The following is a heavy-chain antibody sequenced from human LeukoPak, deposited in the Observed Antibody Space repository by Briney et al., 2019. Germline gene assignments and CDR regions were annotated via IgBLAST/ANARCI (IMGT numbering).Heavy chain of an antibody. Sequence: GGSLRLSCAASGFTFDDYTMHWVRQAPGKGLEWVSGISWNSFSIGYADSVKGRFTISRDNAKNSLYLQMNSLRAEDTALYYCAKSSGNYLNYYYYMDVWGKGTTVTISS. CDR3: AKSSGNYLNYYYYMDV. J-gene: IGHJ6*03. CDR2: ISWNSFSI. D-gene: IGHD3-10*01. V-gene: IGHV3-9*01. CDR1: GFTFDDYT.